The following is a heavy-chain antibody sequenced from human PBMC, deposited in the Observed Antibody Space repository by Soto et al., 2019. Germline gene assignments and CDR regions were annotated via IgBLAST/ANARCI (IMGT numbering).Heavy chain of an antibody. CDR3: ARDSYGAGSFYPN. Sequence: GGSLRLSCAASGFTFSTYTRNWVRQAPGKGLDWVSSISSSSSYIYYADSVKGRFTISRDNAKNSLSRQMNSLRAEDTAVYYCARDSYGAGSFYPNWSQGALVTVSS. D-gene: IGHD3-10*01. CDR2: ISSSSSYI. CDR1: GFTFSTYT. V-gene: IGHV3-21*01. J-gene: IGHJ4*02.